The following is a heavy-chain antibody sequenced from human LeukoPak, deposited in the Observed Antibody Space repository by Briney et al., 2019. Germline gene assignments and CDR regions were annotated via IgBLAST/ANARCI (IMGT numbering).Heavy chain of an antibody. CDR1: GLTFSSLW. D-gene: IGHD1-26*01. CDR3: ARATYYHFDY. CDR2: TNPDGSGK. V-gene: IGHV3-7*04. Sequence: GGSLRLSCAVSGLTFSSLWMSWVRQAPGKGLEWVANTNPDGSGKYYVDSVKGRFTISRDNAKNSVYLQMDSLRAEDTAVYFCARATYYHFDYWGQGTLVTVSS. J-gene: IGHJ4*02.